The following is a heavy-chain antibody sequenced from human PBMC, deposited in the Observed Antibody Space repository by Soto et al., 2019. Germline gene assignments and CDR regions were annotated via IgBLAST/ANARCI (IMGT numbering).Heavy chain of an antibody. D-gene: IGHD1-20*01. J-gene: IGHJ5*02. V-gene: IGHV4-39*01. CDR1: GGSISSSSYY. CDR2: IYYSGST. CDR3: ARHFRVPDNWINPEGWFDP. Sequence: QLQLQESGPGLVKPSETLSLTCTVSGGSISSSSYYWGWIRQPPGKGLEWIGSIYYSGSTYYNPSLRSRVTISVDTSKNQFSLKLSSVTAADTAVYYCARHFRVPDNWINPEGWFDPWGQGTLVTVSS.